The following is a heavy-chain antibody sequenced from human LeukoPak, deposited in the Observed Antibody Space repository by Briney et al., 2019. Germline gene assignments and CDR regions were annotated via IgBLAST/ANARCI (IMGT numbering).Heavy chain of an antibody. Sequence: ASVKVSCKASGGTFSSYAISWVRQAPGQGLEWMGWISTYNGNTNYVQKFQGRVTMTTDTATSTVYMELRSLRSDDMAVYYCARDERVVGASDYWGQGTLVTVSS. CDR1: GGTFSSYA. J-gene: IGHJ4*02. D-gene: IGHD2-21*01. V-gene: IGHV1-18*03. CDR3: ARDERVVGASDY. CDR2: ISTYNGNT.